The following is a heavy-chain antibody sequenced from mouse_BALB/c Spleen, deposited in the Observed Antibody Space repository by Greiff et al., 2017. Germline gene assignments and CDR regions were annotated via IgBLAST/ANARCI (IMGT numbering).Heavy chain of an antibody. CDR3: TRRTVVATSYWYFDV. J-gene: IGHJ1*01. V-gene: IGHV1-15*01. D-gene: IGHD1-1*01. CDR2: IDPETGGT. CDR1: GYTFTDYE. Sequence: QVQLKQSGAELVRPGASVTLSCKASGYTFTDYEMHWVKQTPVHGLEWIGAIDPETGGTAYNQKFKGKATLTADKSSSTAYMELRSLTSEDSAVYYCTRRTVVATSYWYFDVWGAGTTVTVSS.